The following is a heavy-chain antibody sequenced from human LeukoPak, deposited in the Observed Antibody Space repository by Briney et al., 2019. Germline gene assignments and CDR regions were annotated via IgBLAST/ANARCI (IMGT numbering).Heavy chain of an antibody. V-gene: IGHV1-69*04. Sequence: SVKVSCKASGGTFSSYTISWVRQAPGQGLEWMGRIIPILGIANYAQKFQGRVTITADKSTSTAYMELSSLRSEDTAVYYCARDYYDRSGYIPNGAFDIWGQGTMVTVSS. CDR2: IIPILGIA. CDR3: ARDYYDRSGYIPNGAFDI. D-gene: IGHD3-22*01. CDR1: GGTFSSYT. J-gene: IGHJ3*02.